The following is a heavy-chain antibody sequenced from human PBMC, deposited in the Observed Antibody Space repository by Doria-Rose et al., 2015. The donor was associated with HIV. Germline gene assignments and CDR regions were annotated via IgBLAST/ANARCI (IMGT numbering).Heavy chain of an antibody. V-gene: IGHV3-21*01. Sequence: VQLVQFGGGLVRPGGSLRLSCATSGFTFSSHRINWVRQAPGQGLEWVSSISSTSAYINYADSVRGRFTISRDNARNSLYLQMDSLRAEDTAIYYCATGVTLGYWGQGTLVTVSS. CDR3: ATGVTLGY. CDR1: GFTFSSHR. D-gene: IGHD3-10*01. CDR2: ISSTSAYI. J-gene: IGHJ4*02.